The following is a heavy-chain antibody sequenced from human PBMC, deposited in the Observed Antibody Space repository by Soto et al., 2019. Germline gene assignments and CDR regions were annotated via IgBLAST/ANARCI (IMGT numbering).Heavy chain of an antibody. CDR1: GYTFSNDA. CDR3: ARAFRYYWNYMMY. CDR2: VSAYNGNT. D-gene: IGHD1-7*01. J-gene: IGHJ4*02. Sequence: QVQLVQSGAEVKKPGASVKVSCKASGYTFSNDAITWVRQAPGQGLEWMGWVSAYNGNTNYAQKFKGRVTMTTDTSTSTPYMEIRSLRYDDTAVYFCARAFRYYWNYMMYWGQGTLVTVSS. V-gene: IGHV1-18*01.